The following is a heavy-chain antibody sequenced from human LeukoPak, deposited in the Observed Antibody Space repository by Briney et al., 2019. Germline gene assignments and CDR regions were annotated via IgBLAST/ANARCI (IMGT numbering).Heavy chain of an antibody. CDR1: GDSVSSNSAA. J-gene: IGHJ5*02. D-gene: IGHD7-27*01. Sequence: SQTLSLTCAISGDSVSSNSAAWNWIRQSPSRGLEWLGRTYYRSKWYNDYAVSVKSRITINPDTSKNQFSLQLNSVTPEDTAVYYCARVRDLGMRRGSNWSDPWGQGTLVTVSS. CDR3: ARVRDLGMRRGSNWSDP. CDR2: TYYRSKWYN. V-gene: IGHV6-1*01.